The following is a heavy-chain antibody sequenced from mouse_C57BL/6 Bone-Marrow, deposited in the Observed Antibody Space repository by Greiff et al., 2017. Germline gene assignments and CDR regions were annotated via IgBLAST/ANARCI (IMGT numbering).Heavy chain of an antibody. V-gene: IGHV1-59*01. Sequence: QVQLQQPGAELVRPGTSVKLSCKASGYTFTSYWMHWVKQRPGQGLEWIGVIDPSDSYTNYNQKFKGKATLTVDTSSSTAYMQLSSLTSEDSAVYYCATTHSNSYAMDDWGQGTSVTVSS. D-gene: IGHD2-5*01. CDR3: ATTHSNSYAMDD. CDR2: IDPSDSYT. CDR1: GYTFTSYW. J-gene: IGHJ4*01.